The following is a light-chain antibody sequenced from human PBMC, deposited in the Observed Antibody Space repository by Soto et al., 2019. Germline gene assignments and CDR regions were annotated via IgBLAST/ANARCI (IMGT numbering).Light chain of an antibody. CDR1: SSNIGAGYD. V-gene: IGLV1-40*01. CDR3: QSYDSSLSGSVV. J-gene: IGLJ2*01. Sequence: QSVLTQPPSVSGAPGLRVTISCTGSSSNIGAGYDVHWYLQLPGTAPKLLIYGNNNRPSGVPERFSAYKSGTSASLAITGLQAEDEADYYCQSYDSSLSGSVVFGGGTKLTVL. CDR2: GNN.